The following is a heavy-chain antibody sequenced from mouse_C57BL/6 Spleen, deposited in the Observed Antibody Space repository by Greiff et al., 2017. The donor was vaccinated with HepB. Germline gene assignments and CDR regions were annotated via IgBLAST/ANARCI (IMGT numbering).Heavy chain of an antibody. V-gene: IGHV3-1*01. CDR3: ARVPFGLRRRGYAMDY. J-gene: IGHJ4*01. CDR1: GYSITSGYD. D-gene: IGHD3-1*01. Sequence: EVQLVESGPGMVKPSQSLSLTCTVTGYSITSGYDWHWIRHFPGNKLEWMGYISYSGSTNYNPSLKSRISITHDTSKNHFFLKLNSVTTEDTATYYCARVPFGLRRRGYAMDYWGQGTSVTVSS. CDR2: ISYSGST.